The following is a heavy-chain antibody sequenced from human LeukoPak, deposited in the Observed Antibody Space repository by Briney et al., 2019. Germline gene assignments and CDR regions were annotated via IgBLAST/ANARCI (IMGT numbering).Heavy chain of an antibody. Sequence: PGGSLRLSCAASGFTFSNYAMNWVRQSPGKGLEWVSFISGGGDITYYADSVKGRFTISRDNSKNTLYLQMNSLRAEDTAVYYCARDQDVAAAGTWGSIDYWGQGTLVTVSS. CDR2: ISGGGDIT. V-gene: IGHV3-23*01. J-gene: IGHJ4*02. CDR3: ARDQDVAAAGTWGSIDY. CDR1: GFTFSNYA. D-gene: IGHD6-13*01.